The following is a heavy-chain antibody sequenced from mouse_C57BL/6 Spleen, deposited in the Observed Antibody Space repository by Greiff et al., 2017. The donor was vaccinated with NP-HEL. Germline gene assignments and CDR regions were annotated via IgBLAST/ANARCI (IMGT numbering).Heavy chain of an antibody. CDR3: ARGYYGSSYLYYAMDY. Sequence: EVQLQQSGPELVKPGASVKISCKASGYSFTGYYMNWVKQSPEKSLEWIGEITPSTGGTPYNQKFKAKATLTVDKSSRTAYMQLKSLTSEDSAVYYCARGYYGSSYLYYAMDYWGQGTSVTVSS. CDR1: GYSFTGYY. D-gene: IGHD1-1*01. CDR2: ITPSTGGT. V-gene: IGHV1-42*01. J-gene: IGHJ4*01.